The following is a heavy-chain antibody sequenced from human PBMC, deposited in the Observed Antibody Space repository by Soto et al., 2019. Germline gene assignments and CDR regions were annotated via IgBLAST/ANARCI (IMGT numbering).Heavy chain of an antibody. Sequence: GESLKISCKASGFSFTSYWIGWVRQVPGKGLECMGIIYPRDSDTRYNPSFQGQVTISVDESINTAYLQWSSLKTSDTAMYCCARTGVADAFEIWGQGTMVTVSS. CDR1: GFSFTSYW. CDR3: ARTGVADAFEI. D-gene: IGHD3-3*01. V-gene: IGHV5-51*01. J-gene: IGHJ3*02. CDR2: IYPRDSDT.